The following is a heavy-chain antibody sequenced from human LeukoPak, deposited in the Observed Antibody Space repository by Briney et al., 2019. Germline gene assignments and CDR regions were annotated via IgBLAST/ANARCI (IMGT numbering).Heavy chain of an antibody. Sequence: SGPTLLHPPPTLTLTCTFSGFSLGSRGVGVGWTRQPPGKALEWLALIYWNDDKRYSSSLKSRLTITKDTSKNHVVLTVTNMDPVDIATYYCTHRRLDHGGSDDYWGQGTLVTVSS. CDR2: IYWNDDK. D-gene: IGHD4-23*01. J-gene: IGHJ4*02. CDR1: GFSLGSRGVG. CDR3: THRRLDHGGSDDY. V-gene: IGHV2-5*01.